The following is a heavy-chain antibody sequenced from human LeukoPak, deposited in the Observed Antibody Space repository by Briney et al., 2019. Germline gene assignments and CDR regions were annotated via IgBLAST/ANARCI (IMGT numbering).Heavy chain of an antibody. D-gene: IGHD5-24*01. CDR2: IYYSGST. Sequence: PSETLSLTCTVSGGSISSSSYYWGWIRQPPGKGLEWIGSIYYSGSTYYNPSLKSRVTISVDTSKNQFSLKLSSVTAADTAVYYCARHLVEMATIGLAYFDYWGQGTLVTVSS. V-gene: IGHV4-39*01. J-gene: IGHJ4*02. CDR3: ARHLVEMATIGLAYFDY. CDR1: GGSISSSSYY.